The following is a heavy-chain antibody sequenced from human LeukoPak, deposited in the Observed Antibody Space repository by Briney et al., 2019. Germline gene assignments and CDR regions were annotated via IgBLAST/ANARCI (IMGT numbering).Heavy chain of an antibody. Sequence: GTSVKVSCKASGFTFTSSAVQWVRQARGQRLEWIGWIVVGSGNTNYAQKFQERVTITRDMSTSTAYMELSSMRSEDTAVYYCAKVPVGPTWEPPPPLFYWGQGTLVTVSS. CDR1: GFTFTSSA. J-gene: IGHJ4*02. CDR3: AKVPVGPTWEPPPPLFY. V-gene: IGHV1-58*01. CDR2: IVVGSGNT. D-gene: IGHD1-26*01.